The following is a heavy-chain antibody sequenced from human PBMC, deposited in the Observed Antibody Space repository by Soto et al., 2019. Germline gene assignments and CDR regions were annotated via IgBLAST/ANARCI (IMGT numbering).Heavy chain of an antibody. D-gene: IGHD2-2*01. CDR3: ARTTMPYGMDV. V-gene: IGHV4-39*01. J-gene: IGHJ6*02. Sequence: PSETLSLTCTVSGGSISSSSYYWGWIRQPPGKGLEWIGSIYYSGSTYYNPSLKSRVTISVDTSKNQFSLKLSSVTAADTAVYYCARTTMPYGMDVWGQGTTVTVSS. CDR2: IYYSGST. CDR1: GGSISSSSYY.